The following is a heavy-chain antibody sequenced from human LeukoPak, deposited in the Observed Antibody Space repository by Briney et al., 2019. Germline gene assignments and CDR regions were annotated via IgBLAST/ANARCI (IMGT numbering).Heavy chain of an antibody. V-gene: IGHV3-30-3*01. CDR2: ISYDGSNR. D-gene: IGHD3/OR15-3a*01. CDR1: GFTFSSYA. J-gene: IGHJ4*02. Sequence: GGSLRLSCAASGFTFSSYAMHWVRQAPGKGLEWVAVISYDGSNRYYADSVKGRFTISRDNSKNTLYLQMSSLRAEDTAVYYCARETDWLLDPLRHNYFDYWGQGTLVTVSS. CDR3: ARETDWLLDPLRHNYFDY.